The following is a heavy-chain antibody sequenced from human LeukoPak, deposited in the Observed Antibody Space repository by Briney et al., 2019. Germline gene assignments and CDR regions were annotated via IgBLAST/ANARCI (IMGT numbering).Heavy chain of an antibody. Sequence: PRGSLRLSCAASGFSFSDAWMNWVRQAPGKGLEWVGHIKSKVDGGTPDYVAPVKGRFTISRDDSRNTLYLQMSSLNTEDTAVYYCTTRSPARYCSDGACYSSADYWGQGTLVTVSS. J-gene: IGHJ4*02. CDR1: GFSFSDAW. V-gene: IGHV3-15*07. CDR2: IKSKVDGGTP. D-gene: IGHD2-15*01. CDR3: TTRSPARYCSDGACYSSADY.